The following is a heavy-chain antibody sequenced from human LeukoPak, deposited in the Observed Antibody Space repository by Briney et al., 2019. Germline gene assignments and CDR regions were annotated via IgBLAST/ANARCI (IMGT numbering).Heavy chain of an antibody. D-gene: IGHD1-1*01. V-gene: IGHV1-2*06. J-gene: IGHJ4*02. Sequence: ASVKVSCKASGYTFSGYYMHWVRQAPGQGPEWMGRINPNSGGTNYSQKFQGRVTMTRDTSISTTYMELRRVRFDDTAVYYCARGLENFDYWGQGTLVSVSS. CDR3: ARGLENFDY. CDR1: GYTFSGYY. CDR2: INPNSGGT.